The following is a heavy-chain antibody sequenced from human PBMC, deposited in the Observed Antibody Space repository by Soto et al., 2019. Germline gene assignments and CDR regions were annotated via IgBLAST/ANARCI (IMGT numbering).Heavy chain of an antibody. Sequence: QVQLVESGGGLVKPGGSLRLSCAASGFTFSDYYMSWIRQAPGKGLEWVSYISSSSSYTNYADSVKGRFTISRDNAKNSLYLQMTSLRAEDTAVYYCAGGMAAGTGGYYYYYGMDVWGQGTTVTVSS. V-gene: IGHV3-11*05. CDR1: GFTFSDYY. J-gene: IGHJ6*02. D-gene: IGHD6-13*01. CDR2: ISSSSSYT. CDR3: AGGMAAGTGGYYYYYGMDV.